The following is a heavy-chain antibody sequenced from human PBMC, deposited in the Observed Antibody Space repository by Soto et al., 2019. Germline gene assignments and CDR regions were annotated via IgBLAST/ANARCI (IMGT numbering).Heavy chain of an antibody. J-gene: IGHJ6*02. CDR1: GGTFSTYA. D-gene: IGHD2-15*01. CDR3: ARSQGGSSSLDIYYYYYYGMGV. CDR2: VIPIFGTP. Sequence: QVQLVQSGAEVKKPGSSVQVSCKAPGGTFSTYAISWVRQAPGQGLEWMGGVIPIFGTPKYAQKFQGRVTITADESTSTGYMELRSLRSEDTAVYYCARSQGGSSSLDIYYYYYYGMGVWGQGTTVTVSS. V-gene: IGHV1-69*01.